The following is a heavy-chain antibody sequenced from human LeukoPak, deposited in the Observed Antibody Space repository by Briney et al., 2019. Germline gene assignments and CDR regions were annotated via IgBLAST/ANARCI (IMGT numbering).Heavy chain of an antibody. V-gene: IGHV4-31*03. Sequence: SETLSLTCIVSGGSISSSGYCWGWIRQHPGKGLEWIGYIYYSGGTYYNPSLKSRVTISVDTSKNQFSLKLSSVTAADTAVYYCARESGAVAGTLDYWGQGTLVTVSS. CDR2: IYYSGGT. CDR3: ARESGAVAGTLDY. CDR1: GGSISSSGYC. J-gene: IGHJ4*02. D-gene: IGHD6-19*01.